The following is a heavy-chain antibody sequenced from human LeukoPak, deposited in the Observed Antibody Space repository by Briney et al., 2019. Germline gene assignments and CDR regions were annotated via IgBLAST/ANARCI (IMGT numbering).Heavy chain of an antibody. D-gene: IGHD6-19*01. J-gene: IGHJ1*01. CDR3: ARGSSGWYAPSDFQH. CDR1: GFTFSSYS. V-gene: IGHV3-21*01. CDR2: ISSSSSYI. Sequence: GGSLRLSCAASGFTFSSYSMNWVRQAPGKGLEWVSSISSSSSYIYYADSVKGRFTISRDNAKNSLYLQMNSLRAEDTAVYYCARGSSGWYAPSDFQHWGQGTLVTVSS.